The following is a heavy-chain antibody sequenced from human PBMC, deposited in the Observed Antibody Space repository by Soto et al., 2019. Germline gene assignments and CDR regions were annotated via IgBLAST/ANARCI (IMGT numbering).Heavy chain of an antibody. J-gene: IGHJ4*02. CDR1: GGTFSSYT. V-gene: IGHV1-69*04. CDR3: ARETGTTKDFDY. Sequence: SVKVSCKASGGTFSSYTISWVRQAPGQGLEWMGRIIPILGIANYAQKLQGRVTMTTDTSTSTAYMELRSLRSDDTAVYYCARETGTTKDFDYWGQGTLVTVSS. CDR2: IIPILGIA. D-gene: IGHD1-7*01.